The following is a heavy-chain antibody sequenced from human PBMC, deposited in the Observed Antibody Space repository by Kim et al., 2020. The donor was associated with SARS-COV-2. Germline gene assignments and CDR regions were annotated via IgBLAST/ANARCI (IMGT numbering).Heavy chain of an antibody. CDR1: GFTFSSYG. Sequence: GGSLRLSCAASGFTFSSYGMHWVRQAPGKGLEWVAVISYDGSNKYYADSVKGRFTISRDNSKNTLYLQMNSLRAEDTAVYYCAKDRSIAAALYYFDYWGQGTLVTVSS. V-gene: IGHV3-30*18. CDR2: ISYDGSNK. D-gene: IGHD6-13*01. CDR3: AKDRSIAAALYYFDY. J-gene: IGHJ4*02.